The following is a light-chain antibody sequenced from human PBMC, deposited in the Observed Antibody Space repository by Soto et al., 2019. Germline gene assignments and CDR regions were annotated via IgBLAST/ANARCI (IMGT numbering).Light chain of an antibody. CDR3: QQYGSSPIT. Sequence: EIVLTQSPGTLSLSPGERATLSCRVSQSVTSNLAWYQQKPGQAPRILIYGASTRETGIPDRFSGSGSGTDFTLTISRLEPEDFAVYYCQQYGSSPITFGQGTRLEIK. V-gene: IGKV3-20*01. J-gene: IGKJ5*01. CDR1: QSVTSN. CDR2: GAS.